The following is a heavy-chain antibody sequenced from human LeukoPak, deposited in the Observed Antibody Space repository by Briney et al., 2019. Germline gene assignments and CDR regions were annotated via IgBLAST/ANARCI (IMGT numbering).Heavy chain of an antibody. Sequence: ASVKVSCKASGNSFTGYYIHWVRQAPGQGLEWMGWINPDGGDTNYAQKFQGRVTMTRDTSISTAYMELSRLRSDDTAVYYCARGSRTFGGVYWGQGTLVTVSS. CDR2: INPDGGDT. CDR1: GNSFTGYY. J-gene: IGHJ4*02. CDR3: ARGSRTFGGVY. D-gene: IGHD3-16*01. V-gene: IGHV1-2*02.